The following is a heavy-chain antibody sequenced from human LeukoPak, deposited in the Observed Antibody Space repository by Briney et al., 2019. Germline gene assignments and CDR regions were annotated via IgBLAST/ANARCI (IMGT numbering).Heavy chain of an antibody. V-gene: IGHV4-34*01. J-gene: IGHJ4*02. D-gene: IGHD3-10*01. CDR2: INRGGST. CDR1: GGSFSGYY. CDR3: ARGCGSGSYFAY. Sequence: ASETLSLTCAVYGGSFSGYYWSWIRQRPGKGLEWIGEINRGGSTNYNPSLKSRVTISVDTSKNQFSLRLNSVTAADTAVYYCARGCGSGSYFAYWGQGTLVTVSS.